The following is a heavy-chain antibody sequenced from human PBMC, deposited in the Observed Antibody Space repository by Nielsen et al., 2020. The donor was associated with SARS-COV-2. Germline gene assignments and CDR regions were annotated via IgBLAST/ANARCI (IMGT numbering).Heavy chain of an antibody. V-gene: IGHV3-53*04. J-gene: IGHJ6*02. Sequence: GDSLKISCAASGFTVNRNYMSWVRQAPGKGLEWVSLMYAGASTFYADSVKGRFTISRHNAENTVYLQMNSLRTDDTAVYYCARGVELPHQPPAMDVWGQGTTVTVSS. CDR2: MYAGAST. CDR1: GFTVNRNY. CDR3: ARGVELPHQPPAMDV. D-gene: IGHD2-15*01.